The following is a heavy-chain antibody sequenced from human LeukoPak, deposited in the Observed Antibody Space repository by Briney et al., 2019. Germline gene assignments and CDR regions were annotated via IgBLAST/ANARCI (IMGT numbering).Heavy chain of an antibody. CDR1: GFTFSSYA. V-gene: IGHV3-30-3*01. CDR2: ISYDGSNK. D-gene: IGHD6-19*01. Sequence: GGSLRLSCAASGFTFSSYAMHWVRQAPGKGLEWVAVISYDGSNKYYADSVKGRFTISRDNSKNTLYLQMNSLRAEDTAVYYCARGSRYSSGWYVDYWGQGTLVTVSS. J-gene: IGHJ4*02. CDR3: ARGSRYSSGWYVDY.